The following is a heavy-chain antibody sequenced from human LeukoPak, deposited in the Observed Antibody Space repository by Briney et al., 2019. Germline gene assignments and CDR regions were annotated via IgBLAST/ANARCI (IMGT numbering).Heavy chain of an antibody. D-gene: IGHD6-6*01. Sequence: SVKVSCKASGGTFSSYAISWVRQAPGQGLEWMGGIIPIFGTANYAQKFQGRVTITADESTSTAYMELSSLRSEDTAVYYCARGRKYSSSSYYGMDVWGQGTTVTVSS. CDR3: ARGRKYSSSSYYGMDV. CDR2: IIPIFGTA. CDR1: GGTFSSYA. V-gene: IGHV1-69*13. J-gene: IGHJ6*02.